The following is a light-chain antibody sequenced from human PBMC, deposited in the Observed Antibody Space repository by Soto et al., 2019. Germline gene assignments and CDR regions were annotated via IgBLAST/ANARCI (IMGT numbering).Light chain of an antibody. CDR2: AAS. CDR1: QSISSSY. J-gene: IGKJ1*01. Sequence: EIVLAQSPGTLSLSPGERATLSCRASQSISSSYLAWSQQKPGQAPRLRIYAASPRATGIPARCSGGGAGTECTLTITSLQSEDFAVYYCQQYDIWPRTFGQGTKVDIK. CDR3: QQYDIWPRT. V-gene: IGKV3-15*01.